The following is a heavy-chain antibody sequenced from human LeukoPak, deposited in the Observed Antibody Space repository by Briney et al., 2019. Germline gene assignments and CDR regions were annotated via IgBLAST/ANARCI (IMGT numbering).Heavy chain of an antibody. D-gene: IGHD1-1*01. CDR2: IDHSRST. V-gene: IGHV4-34*01. Sequence: PSETLSLTCAVYGASFSDCYWSWIRQPPGKGLEWIGEIDHSRSTKYNPSLRGRVTISLDTSKNQFSLDLTSVTAADTAVYYCATGSQLGSYNWFDPWGRGTLVTVSS. CDR3: ATGSQLGSYNWFDP. J-gene: IGHJ5*02. CDR1: GASFSDCY.